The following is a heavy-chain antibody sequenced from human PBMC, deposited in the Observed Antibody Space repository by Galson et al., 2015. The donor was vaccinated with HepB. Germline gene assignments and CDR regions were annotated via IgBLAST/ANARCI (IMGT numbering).Heavy chain of an antibody. J-gene: IGHJ5*01. CDR1: GFTFSSYA. Sequence: SLRLSCAASGFTFSSYAITWVRQAPGKGLEWVSSISGSGDNTKYADSVKGRFILSRDNSKNTVYLQMNSLRAEDTAVYYCAKDEIPDLKLRYFDWLDSWGQGTLVTVSS. CDR3: AKDEIPDLKLRYFDWLDS. V-gene: IGHV3-23*01. CDR2: ISGSGDNT. D-gene: IGHD3-9*01.